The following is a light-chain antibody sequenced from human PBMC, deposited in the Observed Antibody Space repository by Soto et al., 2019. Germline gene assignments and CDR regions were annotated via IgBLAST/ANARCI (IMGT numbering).Light chain of an antibody. CDR3: CSFAGGATFV. Sequence: QSVLTQPASVSGSPGQSITISCTGTSNDVGGYNLVSWYQQHPGKAPKLIIYEGTKRPSGVSDRFSGSRYGNTASLTISALQAEDEADYSCCSFAGGATFVFGGGTKLTV. V-gene: IGLV2-23*03. CDR1: SNDVGGYNL. J-gene: IGLJ2*01. CDR2: EGT.